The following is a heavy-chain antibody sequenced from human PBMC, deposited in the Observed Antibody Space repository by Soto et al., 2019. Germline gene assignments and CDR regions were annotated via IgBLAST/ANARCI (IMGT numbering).Heavy chain of an antibody. D-gene: IGHD1-26*01. V-gene: IGHV3-21*01. Sequence: VGSLRLSCAASGFTFSSYSMNWVRQAPGKGLEWVSSISSSSYIYYADSVKGRFTISRDNAKNSLYLQMNSLRAEDTAVYYCARDRATALFDYWGQGTLVTSPQ. J-gene: IGHJ4*02. CDR2: ISSSSYI. CDR3: ARDRATALFDY. CDR1: GFTFSSYS.